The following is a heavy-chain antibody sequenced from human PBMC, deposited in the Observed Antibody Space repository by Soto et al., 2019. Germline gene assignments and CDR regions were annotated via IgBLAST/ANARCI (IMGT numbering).Heavy chain of an antibody. CDR1: GFSLSTSGVG. D-gene: IGHD3-10*01. Sequence: QITLKESGPTLVKPTQTLTLTCTFSGFSLSTSGVGVGWIRQPPGKALEWLALIYWDDDKRYSPSLKSRLTITKDTSTNQVVLTMTNMDPVDTATYYCAHMYGSGSYYRSYYYMDVWGKGTTVTVSS. V-gene: IGHV2-5*02. CDR3: AHMYGSGSYYRSYYYMDV. CDR2: IYWDDDK. J-gene: IGHJ6*03.